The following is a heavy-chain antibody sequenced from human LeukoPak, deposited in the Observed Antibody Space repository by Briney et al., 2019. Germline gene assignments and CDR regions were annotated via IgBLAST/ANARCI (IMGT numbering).Heavy chain of an antibody. J-gene: IGHJ4*02. CDR2: IYYSGST. V-gene: IGHV4-59*01. Sequence: SETLSLTCTVSGGSISSYYWSWIRQPPGKGLEWIGYIYYSGSTNYNPSLKSRVTISVDTSKNQFSLKLSSVTAADTAVYYCASVGSSWSHWCSSGWLHFDYWGQGTLVTVSS. CDR3: ASVGSSWSHWCSSGWLHFDY. D-gene: IGHD6-19*01. CDR1: GGSISSYY.